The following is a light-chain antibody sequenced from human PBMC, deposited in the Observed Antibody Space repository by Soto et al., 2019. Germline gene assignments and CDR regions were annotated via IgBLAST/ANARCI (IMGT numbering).Light chain of an antibody. CDR1: QHISEY. Sequence: DIQMTQSPSSLSASVGDRVTITCQASQHISEYLNWYQYKPGKAPKLLITDASNLKTGVPSRFSGSGSGTEYTFTINSLQPEDIATYYCQQYENFPLTLAGGTNVDIK. J-gene: IGKJ4*01. V-gene: IGKV1-33*01. CDR2: DAS. CDR3: QQYENFPLT.